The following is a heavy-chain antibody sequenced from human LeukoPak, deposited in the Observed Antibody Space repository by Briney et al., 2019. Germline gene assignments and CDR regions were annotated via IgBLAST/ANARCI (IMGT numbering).Heavy chain of an antibody. CDR2: IKQDGSEK. J-gene: IGHJ3*02. V-gene: IGHV3-7*03. D-gene: IGHD3-16*01. Sequence: PGGPRRLSWASPGVPFSGYWVGGVREAPGRGVGGVANIKQDGSEKYYVGSVKGRFTISRDNAKNSLYLQMNSLRAEDTAVYYCARDLGYDAFDIWGQGTMVTVSS. CDR3: ARDLGYDAFDI. CDR1: GVPFSGYW.